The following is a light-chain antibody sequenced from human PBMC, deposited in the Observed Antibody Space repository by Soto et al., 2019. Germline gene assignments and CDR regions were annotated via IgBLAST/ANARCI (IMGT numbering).Light chain of an antibody. Sequence: DIQMTQSPSSLSASVGDRVTITCRASQSISNYLNWYQQKPGKAPKLLIYAASSLQSGVPSRFSGSGSGTDFTLTISSLQPEDFATYYCQQIYSTPLTFGQGTKVEIK. V-gene: IGKV1-39*01. CDR3: QQIYSTPLT. J-gene: IGKJ1*01. CDR2: AAS. CDR1: QSISNY.